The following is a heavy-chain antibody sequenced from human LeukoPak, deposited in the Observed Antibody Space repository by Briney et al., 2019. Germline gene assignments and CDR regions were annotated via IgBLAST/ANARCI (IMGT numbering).Heavy chain of an antibody. J-gene: IGHJ4*02. Sequence: SETLSLTCTVSGGSVSSYYWSWIRLAPGKGLEWIGYIYYTGATYYNPSLKSRVTISLDTSKNQFSLKLSSVTAADAAVYYCARAGYSYGTGYYFDYWGQGALVTVSS. CDR3: ARAGYSYGTGYYFDY. CDR1: GGSVSSYY. D-gene: IGHD5-18*01. V-gene: IGHV4-59*02. CDR2: IYYTGAT.